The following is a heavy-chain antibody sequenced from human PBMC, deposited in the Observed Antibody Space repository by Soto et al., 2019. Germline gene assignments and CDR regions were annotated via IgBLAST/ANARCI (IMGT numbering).Heavy chain of an antibody. CDR3: ASVSHDILTGHACVWYFDL. CDR2: INDRGSI. D-gene: IGHD3-9*01. CDR1: GGSFSGYY. J-gene: IGHJ2*01. Sequence: QVQLQQWGAGPVRPLETLSLTCGVSGGSFSGYYWAWIRQSPGKGLEWIGEINDRGSINYNPSLKSRVSISVDTSKNHYSLNLRSVTAADTAVYYCASVSHDILTGHACVWYFDLWGRGILVTVSS. V-gene: IGHV4-34*01.